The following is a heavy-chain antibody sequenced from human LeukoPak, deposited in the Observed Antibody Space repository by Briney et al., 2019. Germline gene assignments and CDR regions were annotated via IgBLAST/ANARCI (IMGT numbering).Heavy chain of an antibody. D-gene: IGHD3-10*01. J-gene: IGHJ3*02. Sequence: GGSLRLSCAVSGFTFSSYWMSWGRQAPGKGLEGVANINEDGSEKYYVDSVKGRFTISRDNAKNSLYLQMNSLRAEDTAVYYCASFPPYMVRTDAFDIWGQGTMVTVSS. CDR1: GFTFSSYW. CDR2: INEDGSEK. CDR3: ASFPPYMVRTDAFDI. V-gene: IGHV3-7*01.